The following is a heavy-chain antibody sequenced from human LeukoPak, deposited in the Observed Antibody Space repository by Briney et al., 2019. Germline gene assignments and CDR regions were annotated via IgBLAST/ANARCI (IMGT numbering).Heavy chain of an antibody. CDR1: GGTFSSYA. CDR3: AREVQYYYGSGSYYYDY. V-gene: IGHV1-69*01. D-gene: IGHD3-10*01. J-gene: IGHJ4*02. Sequence: SVKVSCKASGGTFSSYAISWVRQAPGQGLEWMGGIIPIFGTADYAQKFQGRVTITADESTSTAYMELSSLRSEDTAVYYCAREVQYYYGSGSYYYDYWGQGTLVTVSS. CDR2: IIPIFGTA.